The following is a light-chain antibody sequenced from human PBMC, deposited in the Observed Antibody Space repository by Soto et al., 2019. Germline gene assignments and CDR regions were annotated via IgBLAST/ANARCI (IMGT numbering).Light chain of an antibody. J-gene: IGKJ2*01. CDR2: SGS. Sequence: DIVMTQSPLSLPVTPGEPASISCRSSQSLLHSNGYNYLDWYLQKPGQSPQLLIYSGSNRASGVPDRFSGSGSGTDFTLKISRVAAEDVGTYYCRQAVQTPRTFGPGTKLEIK. V-gene: IGKV2-28*01. CDR3: RQAVQTPRT. CDR1: QSLLHSNGYNY.